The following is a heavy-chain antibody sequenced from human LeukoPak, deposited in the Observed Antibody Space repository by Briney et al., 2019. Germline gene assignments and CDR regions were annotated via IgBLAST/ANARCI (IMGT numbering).Heavy chain of an antibody. D-gene: IGHD3-10*01. V-gene: IGHV1-18*01. CDR1: GYSFTSYG. Sequence: ASVKVSCTASGYSFTSYGISWVRQAPGQGLEWMGWISAYNGNTNYAQKVQGRVTMTTDTSTSTAYMELRSLRSDDTAVYYCARGLIFGSGGHQDYWGQGTLVTVSS. CDR2: ISAYNGNT. J-gene: IGHJ4*02. CDR3: ARGLIFGSGGHQDY.